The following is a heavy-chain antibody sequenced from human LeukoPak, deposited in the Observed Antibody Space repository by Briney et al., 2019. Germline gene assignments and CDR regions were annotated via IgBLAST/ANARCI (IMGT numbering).Heavy chain of an antibody. CDR3: ARGYCSGGSCYSDY. J-gene: IGHJ4*02. Sequence: ASVKVSCKASGYTFTSYGIPWVRQAPGQGLEWTGWISAYNGNTNYAQKLQGRVTMTTDTSTSTAYMELRSLRSDDTAVYYCARGYCSGGSCYSDYWGQGTLVTVSS. D-gene: IGHD2-15*01. CDR1: GYTFTSYG. CDR2: ISAYNGNT. V-gene: IGHV1-18*01.